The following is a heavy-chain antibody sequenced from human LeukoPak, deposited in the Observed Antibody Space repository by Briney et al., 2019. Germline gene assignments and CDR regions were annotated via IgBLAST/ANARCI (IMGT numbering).Heavy chain of an antibody. Sequence: GESLKISCKGSGYSFTNYWIGWVRQMPGKGLEWMGIIYPGDSDPRYSPSFQGQVTISADKSISAAYLQWSSLKASDTAMYCCARGPVGSYYNFFDYWGQGTLVTVSS. J-gene: IGHJ4*02. CDR3: ARGPVGSYYNFFDY. CDR2: IYPGDSDP. D-gene: IGHD3-10*01. V-gene: IGHV5-51*01. CDR1: GYSFTNYW.